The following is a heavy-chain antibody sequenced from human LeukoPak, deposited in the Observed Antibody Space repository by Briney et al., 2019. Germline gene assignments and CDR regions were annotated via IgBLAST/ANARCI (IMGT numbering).Heavy chain of an antibody. J-gene: IGHJ4*02. CDR2: ISGSGGST. D-gene: IGHD6-13*01. CDR1: GFTFSSYA. V-gene: IGHV3-23*01. CDR3: AKDAAGPEY. Sequence: GGSLRLSCAASGFTFSSYALSWVRQAPGKGLEWVSGISGSGGSTYYADSVKGRFTISRDNSKNTLSLQMNTLRVGDTAVYYCAKDAAGPEYWGQGTLVTVSS.